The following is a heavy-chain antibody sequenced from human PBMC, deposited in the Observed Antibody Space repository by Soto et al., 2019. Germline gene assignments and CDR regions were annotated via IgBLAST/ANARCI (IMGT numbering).Heavy chain of an antibody. D-gene: IGHD3-10*01. CDR1: GGSISSGDYY. V-gene: IGHV4-39*01. J-gene: IGHJ3*02. CDR2: IYYSGST. Sequence: PSETLSLTCTVSGGSISSGDYYWSWIRQPPGKGLEWIGSIYYSGSTYYNPSLKSRVTISVDTSKNQFSLKLSSVTAADTAVYYCARRRATGAFDIWGQGTMVTVSS. CDR3: ARRRATGAFDI.